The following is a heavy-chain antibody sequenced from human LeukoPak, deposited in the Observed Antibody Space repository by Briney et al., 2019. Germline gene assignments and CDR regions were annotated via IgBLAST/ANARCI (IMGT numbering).Heavy chain of an antibody. CDR2: IYSGGST. CDR3: ARTPGRWELLLPAQQEPDFDY. Sequence: PGGSLRLSCAASGFTVSSNYMSWVRQAPGKGLEWVSVIYSGGSTYYADSVKGRFTISRDNSKNTLYLQMNSLRAEDTAVYYCARTPGRWELLLPAQQEPDFDYWGQGTLVTVSS. D-gene: IGHD1-26*01. CDR1: GFTVSSNY. V-gene: IGHV3-66*01. J-gene: IGHJ4*02.